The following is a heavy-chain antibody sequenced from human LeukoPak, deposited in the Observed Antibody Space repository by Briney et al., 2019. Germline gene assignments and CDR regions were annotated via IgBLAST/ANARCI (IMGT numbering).Heavy chain of an antibody. CDR3: AKDLGSFTYGQEPFDY. J-gene: IGHJ4*02. CDR1: GFPFSSYA. D-gene: IGHD3-10*01. Sequence: GGSLRLSCVGSGFPFSSYAMIWVRQAPGKGLVWVSAISHTGGSTDSADSVKGRFTISRDNSKNTLYLQMNSLRAEDTAIYYCAKDLGSFTYGQEPFDYWGQGILVTVSS. V-gene: IGHV3-23*01. CDR2: ISHTGGST.